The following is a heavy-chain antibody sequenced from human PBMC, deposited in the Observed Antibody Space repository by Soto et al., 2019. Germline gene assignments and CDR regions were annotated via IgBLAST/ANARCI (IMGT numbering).Heavy chain of an antibody. CDR3: SRVHNWFDP. CDR2: IYYSGST. Sequence: PSETLSLTCTVSGGSISSGDYYWSWIRQPPGKGLEWIGYIYYSGSTYYNPSLKSRVTISVDTSKNQFSLKLSSVTAAGTAVYYCSRVHNWFDPWGQGTLVTSPQ. V-gene: IGHV4-30-4*01. CDR1: GGSISSGDYY. J-gene: IGHJ5*02.